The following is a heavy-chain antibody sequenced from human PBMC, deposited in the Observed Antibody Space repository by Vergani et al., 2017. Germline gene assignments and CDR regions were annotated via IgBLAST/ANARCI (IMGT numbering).Heavy chain of an antibody. CDR1: GFTFSSYA. J-gene: IGHJ4*02. CDR3: ARDRRVVAALVY. D-gene: IGHD2-2*01. V-gene: IGHV3-30*04. CDR2: ISYDGSNK. Sequence: QVQLVESGGGVVQPGRSLRLSCAASGFTFSSYAMHWVRQGPGKGLEWVAVISYDGSNKYYADSVKGRFTISRDNSKNTLYLQMNSLRAEDTAVYYCARDRRVVAALVYWGQGTLVTVSS.